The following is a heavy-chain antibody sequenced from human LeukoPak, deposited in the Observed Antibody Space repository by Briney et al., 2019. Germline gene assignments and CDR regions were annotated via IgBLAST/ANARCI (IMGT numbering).Heavy chain of an antibody. CDR3: AQQLGYCSGGTCYFTY. CDR2: ISSSGGDT. D-gene: IGHD2-15*01. Sequence: PGGSLRLSCAASGFTFSSYAMSWVRQAPGKGLEWVAAISSSGGDTFYSDSGKGRFTIARDNSKNTLCLQMNSLRVDDTAVYYCAQQLGYCSGGTCYFTYWGQGTLVTVSS. V-gene: IGHV3-23*01. CDR1: GFTFSSYA. J-gene: IGHJ1*01.